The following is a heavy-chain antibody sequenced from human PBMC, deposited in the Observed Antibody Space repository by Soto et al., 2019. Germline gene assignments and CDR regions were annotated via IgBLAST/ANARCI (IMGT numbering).Heavy chain of an antibody. CDR3: XXXIVVPPSDVFDV. Sequence: QITLKESGPALVKPTQTLTLTCTFSGFSLSTSGVGVGWXRQPPGQALERLALIYWDGEKRYSPSQKSRLAXXXXXXXXXXXXXXXXXXXXXXXXXXXXXXIVVPPSDVFDVWGQGTMVAVSS. CDR1: GFSLSTSGVG. D-gene: IGHD2-2*01. CDR2: IYWDGEK. V-gene: IGHV2-5*02. J-gene: IGHJ3*01.